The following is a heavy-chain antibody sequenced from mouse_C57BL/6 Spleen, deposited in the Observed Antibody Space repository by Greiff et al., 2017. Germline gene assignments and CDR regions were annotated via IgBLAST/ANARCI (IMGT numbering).Heavy chain of an antibody. Sequence: VQLKQSGPELVKPGASVKISCKASGYSFTGYYMNWVKQSPEKSLEWIGEINPSTGGTTYNQKFKAKATLTVDKSSSTAYMQLKSLTSEDSAVYYCARSDGYYHYWGQGTTLTVSS. CDR3: ARSDGYYHY. J-gene: IGHJ2*01. V-gene: IGHV1-42*01. D-gene: IGHD2-3*01. CDR2: INPSTGGT. CDR1: GYSFTGYY.